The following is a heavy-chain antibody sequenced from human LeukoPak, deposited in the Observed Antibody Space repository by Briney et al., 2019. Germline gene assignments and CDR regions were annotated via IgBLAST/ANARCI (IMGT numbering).Heavy chain of an antibody. CDR2: ITWNSGVI. D-gene: IGHD4-23*01. V-gene: IGHV3-9*03. CDR1: GFTFDDYA. CDR3: AKEEGGNSFDI. Sequence: GRSLRLSCAASGFTFDDYAMHWVRQAPGKGLEWVSGITWNSGVIGYEDSVKGRFTISRDNAKNSLYLQMNSLRAEDMALYYCAKEEGGNSFDIWGQGTMVTVSS. J-gene: IGHJ3*02.